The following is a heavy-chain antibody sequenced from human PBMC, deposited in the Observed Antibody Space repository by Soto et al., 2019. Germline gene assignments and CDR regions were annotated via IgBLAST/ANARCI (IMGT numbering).Heavy chain of an antibody. CDR1: GDSVSSNSAA. J-gene: IGHJ4*02. D-gene: IGHD3-16*01. CDR2: TYYRSKWYS. CDR3: ARTGGPIDS. Sequence: SQTLSLTCAISGDSVSSNSAAWNWIRRSPSRGFEWLGRTYYRSKWYSEYAVSVKGRITINPDPSKNHFSLQLNSVTPEDAAVYYCARTGGPIDSWGQGTLVTVSS. V-gene: IGHV6-1*01.